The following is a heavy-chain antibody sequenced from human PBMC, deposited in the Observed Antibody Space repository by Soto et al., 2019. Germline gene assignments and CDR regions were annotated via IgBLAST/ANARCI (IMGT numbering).Heavy chain of an antibody. D-gene: IGHD3-16*01. J-gene: IGHJ4*02. CDR1: RGSFSGSC. CDR2: SNHRGST. Sequence: SLTCAVYRGSFSGSCWSWIRQPPGKRLQWIGESNHRGSTNYNPSLKSRFTISIDTSKNQFYLKLNSVTAAATAVYYSARDPHTGGYFDYWGQGTLVTVSS. CDR3: ARDPHTGGYFDY. V-gene: IGHV4-34*01.